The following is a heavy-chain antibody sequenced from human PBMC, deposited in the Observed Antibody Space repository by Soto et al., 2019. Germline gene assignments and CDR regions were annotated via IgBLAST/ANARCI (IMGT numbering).Heavy chain of an antibody. CDR1: GFTFSSYG. J-gene: IGHJ3*02. CDR2: IWYDGSNK. Sequence: QVQLVESGGGVVQPGRSLRLSCAASGFTFSSYGMHWVRQAPGKGLEWVAVIWYDGSNKYYADSVKGRFTISRDNSKNTLYLQMNSLRAEDTAVYYCASLARRADAFDIWGQGTMDTVSS. V-gene: IGHV3-33*01. D-gene: IGHD6-6*01. CDR3: ASLARRADAFDI.